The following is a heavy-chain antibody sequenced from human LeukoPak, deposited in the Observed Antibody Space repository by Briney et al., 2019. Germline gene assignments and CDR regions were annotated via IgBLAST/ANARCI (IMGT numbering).Heavy chain of an antibody. V-gene: IGHV3-7*01. CDR1: GFTFSNYW. D-gene: IGHD3-10*01. Sequence: PGGSLRLFCAASGFTFSNYWMSWVRQAPGEGLEWVANIRQDGSEKYYVDSVKGRFTISRDNAKNSLYLQMNSLRAEDTAVYYCARGSGSPAGYWGQGTLVTVSS. CDR2: IRQDGSEK. J-gene: IGHJ4*02. CDR3: ARGSGSPAGY.